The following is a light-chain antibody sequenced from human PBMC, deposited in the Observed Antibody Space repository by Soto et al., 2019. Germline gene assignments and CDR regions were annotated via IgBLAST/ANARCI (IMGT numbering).Light chain of an antibody. J-gene: IGKJ1*01. V-gene: IGKV3-20*01. Sequence: EIVIAQSPASMSVSPGERATLSCRASQSISSSYLAWYQQKPGQAPRLLIYGVSRRATGIPDRFSGSGSGTDFTLTISRLEPEDFAVYYCQQYAGSPPTFGQGTKV. CDR1: QSISSSY. CDR3: QQYAGSPPT. CDR2: GVS.